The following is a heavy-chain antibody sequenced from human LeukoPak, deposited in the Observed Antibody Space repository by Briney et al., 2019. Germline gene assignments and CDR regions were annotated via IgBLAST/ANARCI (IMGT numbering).Heavy chain of an antibody. Sequence: PGGSLRLSCAASGFTFTTYWMHWVRQAPGKGLEWVSTISGSGGGTYYADSVKGRFTISRDNSKNTLYLQMNSLRAEDTAVYYCGRAYVGAFDIWGQGTMVTVSS. D-gene: IGHD3-10*01. CDR1: GFTFTTYW. CDR3: GRAYVGAFDI. J-gene: IGHJ3*02. CDR2: ISGSGGGT. V-gene: IGHV3-23*01.